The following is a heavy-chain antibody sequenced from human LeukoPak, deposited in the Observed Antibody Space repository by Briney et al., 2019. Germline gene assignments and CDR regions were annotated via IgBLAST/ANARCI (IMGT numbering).Heavy chain of an antibody. D-gene: IGHD6-19*01. Sequence: PGGSLRLSCAASGFTFSDCSMNWVRQPPGKGLEWVSYISSTTSSIYYADSVKGRFTISRDNANNSLYLHMNSLRAEDTAVYYCAKDVRQWLDAFDIWGQGTMVTVSS. CDR3: AKDVRQWLDAFDI. CDR2: ISSTTSSI. J-gene: IGHJ3*02. CDR1: GFTFSDCS. V-gene: IGHV3-48*01.